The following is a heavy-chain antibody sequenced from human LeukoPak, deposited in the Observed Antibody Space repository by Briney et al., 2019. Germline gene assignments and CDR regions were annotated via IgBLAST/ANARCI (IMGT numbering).Heavy chain of an antibody. V-gene: IGHV4-59*01. CDR3: ARDRTQRAFDAFDI. J-gene: IGHJ3*02. Sequence: SETLSLTCAVYGGSFSGYYWSWIRQPPGKGLEWIGYIYYSGSTNYNPSLKSRVTISVDTSKNQFSLKLSSVTAADTAVYYCARDRTQRAFDAFDIWGQGTMVTVSS. CDR2: IYYSGST. CDR1: GGSFSGYY. D-gene: IGHD5-18*01.